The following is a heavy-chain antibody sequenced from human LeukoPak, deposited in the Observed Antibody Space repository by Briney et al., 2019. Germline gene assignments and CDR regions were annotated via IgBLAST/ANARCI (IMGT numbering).Heavy chain of an antibody. D-gene: IGHD1-26*01. Sequence: ASVKVSCKASGYTFTGYYMHWVRQAPGHGLEWMGWINPNSGGTNYAQKFQGRVTMTRDTSISTAYMELSRLRSDDTAVYYCARDRWEILGLENYYCYYMDVWGKGTTVTVSS. CDR2: INPNSGGT. CDR3: ARDRWEILGLENYYCYYMDV. J-gene: IGHJ6*03. V-gene: IGHV1-2*02. CDR1: GYTFTGYY.